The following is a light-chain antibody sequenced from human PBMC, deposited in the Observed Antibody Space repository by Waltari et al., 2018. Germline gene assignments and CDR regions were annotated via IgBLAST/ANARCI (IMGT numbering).Light chain of an antibody. Sequence: DIQITQSPSTLSASVGDRVTITCRASQSINNWLAWYQQKPGKAPKLLIYKASTLESGVPSRFSGSGSGTEFTLTISSPQPDDFATYYCQQYDSYSVTLTFGPGTKVDIK. J-gene: IGKJ3*01. CDR1: QSINNW. CDR2: KAS. V-gene: IGKV1-5*03. CDR3: QQYDSYSVTLT.